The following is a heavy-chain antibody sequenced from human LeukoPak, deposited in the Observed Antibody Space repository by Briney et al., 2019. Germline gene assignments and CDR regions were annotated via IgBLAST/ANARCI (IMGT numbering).Heavy chain of an antibody. J-gene: IGHJ4*02. Sequence: SVKVSCKVSGFTFTSSAMQWVRQARGQRLEWVGWIVVGSGNTNYAQKFQERVTITRDMSTSTAYMELSSLRSEDTAVYYCAACTWAPPPYDSCMDYWGQGTLVTVSS. CDR2: IVVGSGNT. CDR3: AACTWAPPPYDSCMDY. CDR1: GFTFTSSA. D-gene: IGHD3-22*01. V-gene: IGHV1-58*02.